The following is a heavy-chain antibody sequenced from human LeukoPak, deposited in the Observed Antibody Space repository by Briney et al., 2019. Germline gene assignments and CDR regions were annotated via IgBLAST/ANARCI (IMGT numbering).Heavy chain of an antibody. D-gene: IGHD3-10*01. CDR2: ISYDGSNK. V-gene: IGHV3-30-3*01. CDR3: ASTGIFDY. J-gene: IGHJ4*02. CDR1: GFTFGSYA. Sequence: SGGSLRLSCAASGFTFGSYAMHWVRQAPGRGLEWVAVISYDGSNKYYADSVKGRFTISRDNSKNTLYLQMNSLRAEDTAVYYCASTGIFDYWGQGTLVTVSS.